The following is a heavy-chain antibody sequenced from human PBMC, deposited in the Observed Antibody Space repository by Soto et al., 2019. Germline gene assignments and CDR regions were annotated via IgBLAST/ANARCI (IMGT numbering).Heavy chain of an antibody. D-gene: IGHD3-10*01. CDR1: GFTFSSYS. V-gene: IGHV3-23*01. CDR2: ISGSGGST. CDR3: AKDRSYGPDEY. J-gene: IGHJ4*02. Sequence: KPGGSLRLSCAASGFTFSSYSMSWVRQAPGXGLEWISAISGSGGSTYYADSVKGRLTIYRDNCKNTLYEQMNSARAEDRAVYLCAKDRSYGPDEYWGQGTLVTVSS.